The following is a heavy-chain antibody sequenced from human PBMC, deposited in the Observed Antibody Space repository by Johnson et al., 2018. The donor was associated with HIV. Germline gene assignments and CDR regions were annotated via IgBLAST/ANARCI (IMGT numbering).Heavy chain of an antibody. J-gene: IGHJ3*02. CDR2: IRYDGSNE. Sequence: QEQLVESGGGVVQPGGSLRLSCAASGFTFSSYDIHWVRQAPGKGPEWVALIRYDGSNEYYADSVKGRFTLSRDNYKDTLYLQMNSLRREDTAVYSCAKIGLDAFDIWGQGTMVTVSS. CDR1: GFTFSSYD. V-gene: IGHV3-30*02. CDR3: AKIGLDAFDI.